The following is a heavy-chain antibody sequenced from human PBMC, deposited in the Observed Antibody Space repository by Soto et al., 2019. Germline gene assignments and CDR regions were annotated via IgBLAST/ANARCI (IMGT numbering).Heavy chain of an antibody. CDR3: VRGRGGD. CDR2: ISNSGTYT. J-gene: IGHJ4*02. CDR1: GFTFSDYY. D-gene: IGHD3-10*01. V-gene: IGHV3-11*06. Sequence: QAQLVESGGGLVQPGGSLRLSCVVSGFTFSDYYMSWIRQATGKGLEWISYISNSGTYTNYADSVKGRFTISRDNAKNSLYLRMNGLRVEDTAVYYCVRGRGGDWGQGTLVTVSS.